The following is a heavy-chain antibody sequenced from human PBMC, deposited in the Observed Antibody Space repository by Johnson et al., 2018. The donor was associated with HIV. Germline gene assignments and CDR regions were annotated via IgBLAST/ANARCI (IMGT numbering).Heavy chain of an antibody. CDR3: ARTEMITCGGVIGLGGAFDI. V-gene: IGHV3-30-3*01. D-gene: IGHD3-16*02. CDR1: GFTFSSYA. CDR2: ISYDGSNK. Sequence: QVQLVESGGGVVQPGRSLRLSCAASGFTFSSYAMHWVRQAPGKGLEWVAVISYDGSNKYYADSVKGRFTISRDNSKNTLYLQMNSLRAEDTAVYYCARTEMITCGGVIGLGGAFDIWGQGTMVTVSS. J-gene: IGHJ3*02.